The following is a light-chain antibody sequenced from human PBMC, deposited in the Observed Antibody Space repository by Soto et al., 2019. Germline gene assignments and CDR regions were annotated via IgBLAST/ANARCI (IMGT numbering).Light chain of an antibody. CDR2: LNSDGSH. J-gene: IGLJ3*02. Sequence: QPVLTQSPSASASLGASVKLTCTLSSGHSSYTIAWHQQQPEKGPRYLMNLNSDGSHSKGDGIPDRFSGFSSGAERYLTISSLQSEDEADYYCQTWGTGIRVFGGGTKLTVL. V-gene: IGLV4-69*01. CDR3: QTWGTGIRV. CDR1: SGHSSYT.